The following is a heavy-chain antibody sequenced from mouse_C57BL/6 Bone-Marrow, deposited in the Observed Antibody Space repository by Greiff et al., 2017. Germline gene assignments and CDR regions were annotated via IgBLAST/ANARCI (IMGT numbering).Heavy chain of an antibody. CDR3: TTLIFFDV. Sequence: EVHLVESGAELVRPGASVKLSCTASGFNIKDDYMHWVKQRPEQGLEWIGWIDPENGDTEYASKFQGKATITADTSSNTAYLQLSSLTSEDPAVYYCTTLIFFDVWGTGTTVTVSS. V-gene: IGHV14-4*01. CDR2: IDPENGDT. J-gene: IGHJ1*03. D-gene: IGHD1-1*01. CDR1: GFNIKDDY.